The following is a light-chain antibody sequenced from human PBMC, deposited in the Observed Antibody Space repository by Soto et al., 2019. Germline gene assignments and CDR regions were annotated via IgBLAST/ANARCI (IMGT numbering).Light chain of an antibody. Sequence: GDRVTIPCRASQNINNWIAWYQQKPGKAPKFLIYDASTLESGVPSRFSGSGFGTEFSLTISSLQPDDFGSYYCQQYNTFLTFGGGTKVDIK. CDR2: DAS. J-gene: IGKJ4*01. CDR1: QNINNW. V-gene: IGKV1-5*01. CDR3: QQYNTFLT.